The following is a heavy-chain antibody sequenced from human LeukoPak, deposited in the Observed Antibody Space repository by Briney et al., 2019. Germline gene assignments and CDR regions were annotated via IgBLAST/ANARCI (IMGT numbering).Heavy chain of an antibody. CDR1: GYTFTSYD. CDR3: ARGKRPYGSGSYYDQNFYYYCMDV. D-gene: IGHD3-10*01. CDR2: MNPNSGNT. J-gene: IGHJ6*03. V-gene: IGHV1-8*01. Sequence: GASVKVSCKASGYTFTSYDINWVRQATGQGLEWMGWMNPNSGNTGYAQKFQGRVTMTRNTSISTAYMELSSLRSEDTAVYYCARGKRPYGSGSYYDQNFYYYCMDVWGKGTTVTISS.